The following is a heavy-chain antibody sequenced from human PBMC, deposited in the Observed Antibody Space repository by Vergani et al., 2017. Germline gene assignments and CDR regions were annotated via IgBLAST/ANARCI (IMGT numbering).Heavy chain of an antibody. V-gene: IGHV1-18*04. Sequence: QVQLVPSGAEVKTPGASVMVSCTASGYTFTSYGISWVRQAPGQGLEWMGWISAYNGNTNYAQKLQGRVTMTTDTSTSTAYMELRSLRSDDTAVYYCARGDYLDSSGYIGYWGQGTLVTVSS. CDR1: GYTFTSYG. J-gene: IGHJ4*02. CDR3: ARGDYLDSSGYIGY. CDR2: ISAYNGNT. D-gene: IGHD3-22*01.